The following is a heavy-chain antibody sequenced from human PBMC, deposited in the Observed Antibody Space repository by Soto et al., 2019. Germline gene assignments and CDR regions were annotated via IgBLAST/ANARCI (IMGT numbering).Heavy chain of an antibody. CDR2: IIWNGGRT. CDR3: ARDKGGYCTGGSCYGLDF. V-gene: IGHV3-20*04. Sequence: PWGSLRLSCAASGFTFDDYGMSWVRQAPGKGLEWVSGIIWNGGRTGYADSVQGRFTISRDNAKNSLFLQMNGLRAEDTALFSCARDKGGYCTGGSCYGLDFWGQGTLVTVSS. CDR1: GFTFDDYG. J-gene: IGHJ4*02. D-gene: IGHD2-15*01.